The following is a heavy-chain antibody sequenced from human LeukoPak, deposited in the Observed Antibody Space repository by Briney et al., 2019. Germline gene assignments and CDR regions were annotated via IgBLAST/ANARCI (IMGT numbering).Heavy chain of an antibody. J-gene: IGHJ1*01. D-gene: IGHD6-13*01. Sequence: GGSLRLSCAASGFTFSSYSMNWVRQAPGKGLEWVSSISSSSSYIYYADSVKSRFTISRDNAKNSLYLQMNSLRAEDTAVYYCARDWPTIAAAGTIPEYFQHWGQGTLVTVSS. V-gene: IGHV3-21*01. CDR1: GFTFSSYS. CDR2: ISSSSSYI. CDR3: ARDWPTIAAAGTIPEYFQH.